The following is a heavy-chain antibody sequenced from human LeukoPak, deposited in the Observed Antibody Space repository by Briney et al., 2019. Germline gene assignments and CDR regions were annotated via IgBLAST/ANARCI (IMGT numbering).Heavy chain of an antibody. CDR1: GFTFSSYD. V-gene: IGHV3-13*01. D-gene: IGHD2-2*01. CDR3: ARAPTVLVGYCSSASCQADY. J-gene: IGHJ4*02. CDR2: IGIAGDT. Sequence: GGSLRLSCAASGFTFSSYDMHWVRQATGKGLEWVSGIGIAGDTYYLGSVKGRFTISRENAKNSLYLQMNSLRAGDTAVYYCARAPTVLVGYCSSASCQADYWGQGTLVTVSS.